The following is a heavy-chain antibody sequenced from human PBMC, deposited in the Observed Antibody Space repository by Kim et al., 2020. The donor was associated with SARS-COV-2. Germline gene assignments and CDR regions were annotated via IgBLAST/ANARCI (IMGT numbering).Heavy chain of an antibody. V-gene: IGHV4-59*09. Sequence: IYYSGGTNSNPSLKSRVTISVDTSKNQFSLKLSSVTAADTAVYYCAGGFDPWGQGTLVTVSS. CDR2: IYYSGGT. J-gene: IGHJ5*02. CDR3: AGGFDP.